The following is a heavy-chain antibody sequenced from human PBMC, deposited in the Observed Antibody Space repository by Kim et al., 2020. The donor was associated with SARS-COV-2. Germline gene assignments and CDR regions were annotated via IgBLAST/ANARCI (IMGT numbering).Heavy chain of an antibody. J-gene: IGHJ4*02. CDR2: ISYSGNS. CDR3: ARGQPLDY. D-gene: IGHD2-2*01. V-gene: IGHV4-31*03. Sequence: SETLSLTCSVSGGSIRSGGKFWTWIRQHPAKGLEWIGYISYSGNSHYSPSLRRRVSISLQTSENQFSLELTSVTAADTAVYYWARGQPLDYWGQGILVTV. CDR1: GGSIRSGGKF.